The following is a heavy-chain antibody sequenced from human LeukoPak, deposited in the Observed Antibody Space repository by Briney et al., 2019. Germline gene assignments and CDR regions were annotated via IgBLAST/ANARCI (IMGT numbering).Heavy chain of an antibody. CDR3: ARDQMWESNWFDP. CDR2: IIPIFGTA. J-gene: IGHJ5*02. Sequence: SVKVSCKASGYTFTSCGISWVRQAPGQGLEWMGRIIPIFGTANYAQKFQGRVTITTDESTSTAYMELSSLRSEDTAVYYCARDQMWESNWFDPWGQGTLVTISS. V-gene: IGHV1-69*05. D-gene: IGHD1-26*01. CDR1: GYTFTSCG.